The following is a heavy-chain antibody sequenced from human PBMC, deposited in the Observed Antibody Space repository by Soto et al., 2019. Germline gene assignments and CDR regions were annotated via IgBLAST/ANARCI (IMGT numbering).Heavy chain of an antibody. CDR1: GFSISSDA. CDR3: AKRQSGNFGPFDS. V-gene: IGHV3-23*01. Sequence: EVYLLESGGGLIQPGGSLRLSCAASGFSISSDAMSWVRQAPGKGLEWVSGISGSGANTNYADSVKGRFAISIDNSKNTLYLQISSLRAEDTAVYYCAKRQSGNFGPFDSWGQGTLVTVSS. CDR2: ISGSGANT. D-gene: IGHD2-21*02. J-gene: IGHJ4*02.